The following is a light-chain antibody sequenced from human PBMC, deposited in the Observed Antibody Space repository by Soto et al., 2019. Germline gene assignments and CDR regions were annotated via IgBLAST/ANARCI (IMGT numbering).Light chain of an antibody. CDR2: GAS. Sequence: EIVLTQTPATLSLSPGERATLSCRASQSVSSYLAWYQQKPGQAPRLLIYGASNRATGIPDRFSGSGSGTDFTLTISSLEPEDFAVYYCHQRSNWLVTFGQGTRLEIK. V-gene: IGKV3-11*01. J-gene: IGKJ5*01. CDR3: HQRSNWLVT. CDR1: QSVSSY.